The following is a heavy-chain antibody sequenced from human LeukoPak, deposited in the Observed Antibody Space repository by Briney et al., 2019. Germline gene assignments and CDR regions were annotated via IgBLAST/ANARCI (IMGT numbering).Heavy chain of an antibody. J-gene: IGHJ4*02. CDR2: IKQDASEK. Sequence: GGSLRLSCAASGFTLSSYAMSWVRQAPGKGLEWVANIKQDASEKYYVDSVKGRFTISRDNSKNTLYLQMNSLRAEDTAVYYCANQGGSREAWGQGTLVTVSS. CDR1: GFTLSSYA. CDR3: ANQGGSREA. V-gene: IGHV3-7*03. D-gene: IGHD1-26*01.